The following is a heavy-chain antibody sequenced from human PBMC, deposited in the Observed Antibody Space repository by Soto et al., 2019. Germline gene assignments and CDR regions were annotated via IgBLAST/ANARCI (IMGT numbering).Heavy chain of an antibody. Sequence: QVQLVESGGGVVQPGRSLRLSCAASGFTFSVYAMHWVRQAPGKGLDWVALVSYDGNNHYYADSVKGRFTIPRDNSKNALYLQMNSLRAEDTAVYYCARGYSPSSVWPPDSWGQGTLVTVSS. CDR2: VSYDGNNH. CDR1: GFTFSVYA. V-gene: IGHV3-30-3*01. CDR3: ARGYSPSSVWPPDS. D-gene: IGHD6-6*01. J-gene: IGHJ5*01.